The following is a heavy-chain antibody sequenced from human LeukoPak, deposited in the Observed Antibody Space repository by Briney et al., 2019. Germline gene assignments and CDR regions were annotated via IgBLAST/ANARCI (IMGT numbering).Heavy chain of an antibody. CDR3: TRSPYLTCYYDSSADY. CDR2: SRSKAYGGTT. J-gene: IGHJ4*02. CDR1: GFTFGDYA. D-gene: IGHD3-22*01. Sequence: GGSLRLSCTASGFTFGDYAMSWFRQAPGKGLECVGFSRSKAYGGTTEYAASVKGRFTISRDDSKSIAYLQMNSLKTEDTAVYYCTRSPYLTCYYDSSADYWGQGTLVTVSS. V-gene: IGHV3-49*03.